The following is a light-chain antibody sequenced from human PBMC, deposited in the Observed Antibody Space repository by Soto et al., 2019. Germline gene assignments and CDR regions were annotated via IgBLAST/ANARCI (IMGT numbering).Light chain of an antibody. CDR3: QQYGSSPGIT. Sequence: EIVLTQSPGTLSLSPGERAPLSCRASQSVSSSYLAWYQQKPGQAPRLLIYGASGRATGIPDRFSGSGSGTYFTLTISRLEPEEFAVYYCQQYGSSPGITFGQGTRLEIK. CDR1: QSVSSSY. V-gene: IGKV3-20*01. J-gene: IGKJ5*01. CDR2: GAS.